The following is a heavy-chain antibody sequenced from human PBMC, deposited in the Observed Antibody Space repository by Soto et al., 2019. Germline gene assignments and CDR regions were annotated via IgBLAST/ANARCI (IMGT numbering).Heavy chain of an antibody. V-gene: IGHV1-46*01. D-gene: IGHD2-8*02. CDR3: ARAGPHGTWPNYGLDV. CDR2: INPSGAGIT. J-gene: IGHJ6*02. CDR1: GYTSTSYY. Sequence: ASVMVSCKASGYTSTSYYMHWVRQAPGQGLEWMTIINPSGAGITNSAQKFQGRVTMTRDTSTNTVYMELSSLRSEGTAVYYCARAGPHGTWPNYGLDVWGQGTTVTVSS.